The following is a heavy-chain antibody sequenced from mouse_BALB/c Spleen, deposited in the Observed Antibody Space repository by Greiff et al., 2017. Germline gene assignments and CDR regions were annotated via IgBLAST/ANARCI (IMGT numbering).Heavy chain of an antibody. CDR3: ACQWGMGAMDY. V-gene: IGHV1S137*01. D-gene: IGHD2-3*01. CDR1: GYTFTDYA. J-gene: IGHJ4*01. CDR2: ISTYYGDA. Sequence: QVQLQQSGAELVRPGVSVKISCKGSGYTFTDYAMHWVKQSHAKSLEWIGVISTYYGDASYNQKFKGKATMTVDKSSSTAYMELARLTSEDSAIYYCACQWGMGAMDYWGQGTSVTVSS.